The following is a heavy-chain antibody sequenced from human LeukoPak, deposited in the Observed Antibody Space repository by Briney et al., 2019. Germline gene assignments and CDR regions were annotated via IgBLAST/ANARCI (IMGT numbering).Heavy chain of an antibody. D-gene: IGHD5-18*01. J-gene: IGHJ4*02. V-gene: IGHV4-34*01. CDR3: ATADTAMVGFDY. CDR1: GGSFSGYY. CDR2: INHSGST. Sequence: SETLSLTCAVYGGSFSGYYWSWIRQPPGKGLEWIGEINHSGSTNYNPSLKSRVTISVDTSKNQFPLKLSSVTAADTAVYYCATADTAMVGFDYWGQGTLVTVSS.